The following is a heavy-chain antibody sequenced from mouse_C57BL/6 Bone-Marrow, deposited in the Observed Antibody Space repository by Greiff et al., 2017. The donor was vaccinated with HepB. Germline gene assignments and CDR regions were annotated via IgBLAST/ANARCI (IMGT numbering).Heavy chain of an antibody. CDR3: TPLRDLDY. J-gene: IGHJ2*01. V-gene: IGHV14-4*01. CDR2: IDPENGDT. CDR1: GFNIKDDY. Sequence: VQLQQSGAELVRPGASVKLSCTASGFNIKDDYMHWVKQRPEQGLEWIGWIDPENGDTEYASKFQGKATITADTSSNTAYLQLSSLTSEDTAVYYCTPLRDLDYWGQGTTLTVSS.